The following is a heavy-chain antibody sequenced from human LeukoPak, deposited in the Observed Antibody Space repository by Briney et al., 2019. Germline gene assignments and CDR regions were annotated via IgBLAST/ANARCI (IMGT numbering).Heavy chain of an antibody. CDR3: ATQNSRPKWEYYYCMDV. Sequence: PGGSLRLSCAASGFTFSSYWMSWVRQAPGKGLEWVGNIKQDGSEKYYVDSVKGRFTISRDNAKNSLYLQMNSLRVEDTAVYYCATQNSRPKWEYYYCMDVWGKGTTVTVSS. D-gene: IGHD6-13*01. CDR2: IKQDGSEK. V-gene: IGHV3-7*01. CDR1: GFTFSSYW. J-gene: IGHJ6*03.